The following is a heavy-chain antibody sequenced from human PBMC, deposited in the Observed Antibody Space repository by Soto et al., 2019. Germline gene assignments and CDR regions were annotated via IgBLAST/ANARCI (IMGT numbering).Heavy chain of an antibody. D-gene: IGHD1-26*01. CDR3: AKTLVGATLAFDI. J-gene: IGHJ3*02. CDR2: IDPSDSYT. Sequence: PGESLKISCKGSGYSFTSYRISWVRQMPGKGLEWMGRIDPSDSYTNYSPSFQGHVTISADKSISTAYLQWSSLKASDTAMYYCAKTLVGATLAFDIWGQGTMVTVSS. V-gene: IGHV5-10-1*01. CDR1: GYSFTSYR.